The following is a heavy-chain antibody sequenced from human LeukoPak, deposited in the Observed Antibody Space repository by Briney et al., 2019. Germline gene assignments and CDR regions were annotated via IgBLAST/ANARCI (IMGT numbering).Heavy chain of an antibody. CDR1: GGSISSGGYY. V-gene: IGHV4-61*08. CDR3: AKTYGGNSPVDAFDI. CDR2: IYYSGST. Sequence: SETLSLTCTVSGGSISSGGYYWSWIRQHPGKGLERIGYIYYSGSTNYNPSLKSRVTISVDTSKNQFSLKLSSVTAADTAVYYCAKTYGGNSPVDAFDIWGQGTMVTVSS. D-gene: IGHD4-23*01. J-gene: IGHJ3*02.